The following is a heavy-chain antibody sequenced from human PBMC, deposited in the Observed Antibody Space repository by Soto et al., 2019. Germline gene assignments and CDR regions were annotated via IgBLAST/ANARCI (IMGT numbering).Heavy chain of an antibody. D-gene: IGHD3-10*01. J-gene: IGHJ5*02. CDR2: INAGNGNT. V-gene: IGHV1-3*01. Sequence: QVQLVQSGAEVKKPGASVKVSCKASGYTFTSYAMHWVRQAPGQRLEWMGWINAGNGNTKYSQKFQGRVTITRDTSXSXXYMELSSLRSEDTAVYDCARVGGIWFGDWSGWFDPWGQGTLVTVSS. CDR1: GYTFTSYA. CDR3: ARVGGIWFGDWSGWFDP.